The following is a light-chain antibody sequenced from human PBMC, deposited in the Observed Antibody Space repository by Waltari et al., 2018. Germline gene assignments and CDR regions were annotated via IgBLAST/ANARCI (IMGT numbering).Light chain of an antibody. V-gene: IGKV3D-15*01. CDR3: QQERNWSWT. CDR1: QTVNNR. J-gene: IGKJ1*01. Sequence: EIVLTQSPATLSLSPGERATLSCRASQTVNNRLAWYQQRPGQGPRLLMYDASTRAAGIPDRFSGSGSGTEFTLTITGLEPEDVAVYSCQQERNWSWTFGQGTKVEIK. CDR2: DAS.